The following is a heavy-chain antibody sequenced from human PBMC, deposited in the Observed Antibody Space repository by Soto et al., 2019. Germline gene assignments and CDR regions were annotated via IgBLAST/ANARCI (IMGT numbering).Heavy chain of an antibody. Sequence: ASVKVSCKASGYTFTGYYMHWVRQAPGQGHEWMGWINPNSGGTNYAQKFQGRVTMTRDTSISTAYMELSRLRSDDTAVYYCVIGITMIVVVPDYGMDVWGQGTTVTVSS. V-gene: IGHV1-2*02. D-gene: IGHD3-22*01. J-gene: IGHJ6*02. CDR1: GYTFTGYY. CDR2: INPNSGGT. CDR3: VIGITMIVVVPDYGMDV.